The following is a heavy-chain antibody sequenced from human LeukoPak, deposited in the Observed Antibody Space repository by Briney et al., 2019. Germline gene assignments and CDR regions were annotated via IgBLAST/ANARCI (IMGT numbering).Heavy chain of an antibody. D-gene: IGHD2-15*01. CDR1: GFTFSSYW. CDR2: INSDGSST. V-gene: IGHV3-74*01. Sequence: PGGSLRLSCAASGFTFSSYWMHWVRQAPGKGPVWVSRINSDGSSTSYADSVKGRFTISRDNAKNTLYLQMNSLRAEDTAVYYCALEADWYFDLWGRGTLVTVSS. J-gene: IGHJ2*01. CDR3: ALEADWYFDL.